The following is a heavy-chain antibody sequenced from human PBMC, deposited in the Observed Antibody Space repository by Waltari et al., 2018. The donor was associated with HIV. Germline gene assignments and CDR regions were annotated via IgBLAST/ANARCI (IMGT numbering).Heavy chain of an antibody. CDR2: ISYSSSHI. Sequence: EVQLVESGGGLVKPGGSLRLAGAASGFTFCSSTMNWVRQAPGKGLEWVSSISYSSSHIYYADSLKGRFTISRDNAKNSLYLQMNSLRAEDTAVYYCARYGGYSGPTLDYWGQGTLVTVSS. J-gene: IGHJ4*02. V-gene: IGHV3-21*01. CDR1: GFTFCSST. CDR3: ARYGGYSGPTLDY. D-gene: IGHD5-12*01.